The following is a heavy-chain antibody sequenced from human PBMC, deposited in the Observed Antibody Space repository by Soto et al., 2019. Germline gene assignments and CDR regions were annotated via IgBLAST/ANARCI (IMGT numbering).Heavy chain of an antibody. CDR3: ARKHSLDYIRWGLDP. CDR2: INPKSDDT. J-gene: IGHJ5*02. Sequence: ASVKVSCKASGYPFSDNQIHWLRRVPGQGLGWMGRINPKSDDTNYAQKFQGRVTMTRDTSIDTAYLELTGLTSDDTATYYCARKHSLDYIRWGLDPWGQGTLVTVSS. CDR1: GYPFSDNQ. V-gene: IGHV1-2*02. D-gene: IGHD4-4*01.